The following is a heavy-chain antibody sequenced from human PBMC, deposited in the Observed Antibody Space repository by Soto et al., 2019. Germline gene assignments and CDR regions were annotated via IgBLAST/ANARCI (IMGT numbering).Heavy chain of an antibody. CDR1: GFTFSGHA. CDR3: ARDGQGLAPYALDV. CDR2: IWYDGSNK. J-gene: IGHJ6*02. D-gene: IGHD6-19*01. Sequence: QVQLVESGGGVAQPGRSLRLSCTVSGFTFSGHAMHWVRQAPGKGLEWVTQIWYDGSNKYYAESVKGRFTISRDNSKNTLYLQMNSRRVEEMAVYYCARDGQGLAPYALDVWGQGTPVTVSS. V-gene: IGHV3-33*01.